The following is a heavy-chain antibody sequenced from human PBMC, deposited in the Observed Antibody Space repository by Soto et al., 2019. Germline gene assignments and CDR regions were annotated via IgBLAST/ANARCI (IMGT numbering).Heavy chain of an antibody. Sequence: SETLSLTCTVTGGSVSSGSYYWCWIRQPPGKGLEWIGYIYYSGSTNYNPSLKSRVTISVDTSKNQFSLQLNFVTAADSAVYYCAWGGELDPEFDTWGQGAVLPISS. J-gene: IGHJ5*02. CDR2: IYYSGST. V-gene: IGHV4-61*01. CDR1: GGSVSSGSYY. CDR3: AWGGELDPEFDT. D-gene: IGHD5-18*01.